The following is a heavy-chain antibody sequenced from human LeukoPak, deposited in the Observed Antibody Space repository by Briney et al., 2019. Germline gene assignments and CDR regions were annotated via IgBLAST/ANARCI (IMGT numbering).Heavy chain of an antibody. V-gene: IGHV3-48*01. CDR1: VITFSDDS. CDR2: ISPASKTI. Sequence: GGSLRLSCAASVITFSDDSMNWVRQAPGSGLEWVAYISPASKTIKYADSVKGRFTISRDNSKNTLYLQMNSLRAEDTAVYYCAKDISGWYGSFAFDIWGQGTMVTVSS. CDR3: AKDISGWYGSFAFDI. D-gene: IGHD6-19*01. J-gene: IGHJ3*02.